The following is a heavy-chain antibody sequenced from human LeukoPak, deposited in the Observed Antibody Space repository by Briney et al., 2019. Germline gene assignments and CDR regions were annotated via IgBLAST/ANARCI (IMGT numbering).Heavy chain of an antibody. CDR1: GYTFTSYG. CDR2: ISAYNGNT. Sequence: GASVKVSCKASGYTFTSYGISWVRQAPGQGLEWMGWISAYNGNTNYAQKLQGRVTMTTDTSTSTAYMELRSLRSDDTAVYYCARGSSSSWYRYYGMDVWGQGTTVTVSS. CDR3: ARGSSSSWYRYYGMDV. V-gene: IGHV1-18*01. J-gene: IGHJ6*02. D-gene: IGHD6-13*01.